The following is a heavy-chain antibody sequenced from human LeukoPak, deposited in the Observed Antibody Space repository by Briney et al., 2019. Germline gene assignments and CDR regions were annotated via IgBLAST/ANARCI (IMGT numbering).Heavy chain of an antibody. CDR1: GFTFSSYN. D-gene: IGHD2/OR15-2a*01. V-gene: IGHV3-21*01. CDR2: ISSSSDYI. Sequence: GGSLRLSCAASGFTFSSYNMNWVRQAPGKGLEWVSSISSSSDYIYYADSVKGRFAISRDNAKNSLYLQMKSLRAEDTAVYYCARGKTSQNIVTRKTYNWFDPWGQGTLVTVSS. J-gene: IGHJ5*02. CDR3: ARGKTSQNIVTRKTYNWFDP.